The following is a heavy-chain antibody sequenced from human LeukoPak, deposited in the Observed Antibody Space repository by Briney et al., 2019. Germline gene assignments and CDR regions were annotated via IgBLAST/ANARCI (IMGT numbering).Heavy chain of an antibody. Sequence: PGGSLRLSCAASGFTFSSYAMSWVRQAPGKGLEWVSSISSSSSYIYYADSVKGRFTISRDNAKNSLYLQMSSLRAEDTAVYYCARESIHRTITMIVARYFDYWGQGTLVTVSS. V-gene: IGHV3-21*01. CDR1: GFTFSSYA. CDR3: ARESIHRTITMIVARYFDY. J-gene: IGHJ4*02. CDR2: ISSSSSYI. D-gene: IGHD3-22*01.